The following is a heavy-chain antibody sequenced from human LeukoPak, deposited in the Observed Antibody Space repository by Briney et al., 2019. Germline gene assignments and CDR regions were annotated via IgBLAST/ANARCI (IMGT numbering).Heavy chain of an antibody. CDR2: ISGSGGST. CDR3: AKFPGHGDYLVYYAEYFQH. J-gene: IGHJ1*01. Sequence: GGSLRLSCAASGFTFSSYAMSWVRQAPGRGLEWVSAISGSGGSTYYADSVKGRFTISRDNSKNTLYLQMNSLRAEDTAVYYCAKFPGHGDYLVYYAEYFQHWGQGTLVTVSS. V-gene: IGHV3-23*01. D-gene: IGHD4-17*01. CDR1: GFTFSSYA.